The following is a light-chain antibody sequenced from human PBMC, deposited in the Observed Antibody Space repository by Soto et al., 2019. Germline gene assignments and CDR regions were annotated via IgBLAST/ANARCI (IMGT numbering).Light chain of an antibody. J-gene: IGKJ5*01. Sequence: EIVLTQSPGTLSLSPGERATLSCRASQSVSSSYLAWYQQKPGQAPRLIISGASSRATGIPDRFSGSGSGPDFTLPISRLEPEDFAVYYCQQYGNSLSITFGQGTRLEIK. CDR1: QSVSSSY. CDR3: QQYGNSLSIT. CDR2: GAS. V-gene: IGKV3-20*01.